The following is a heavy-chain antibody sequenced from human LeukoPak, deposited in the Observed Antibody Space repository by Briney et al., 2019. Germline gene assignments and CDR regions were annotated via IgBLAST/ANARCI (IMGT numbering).Heavy chain of an antibody. CDR2: ISSSSSYI. Sequence: GGSLRLSCAASGFTFSSYSMYWVRQAPAKGLEWVSSISSSSSYIYYADSVKGRFTISRDNAKNSLYLQMNSLRAEDTAVYYCARLGNSGYDVDYWGQGTLVTVSS. J-gene: IGHJ4*02. CDR3: ARLGNSGYDVDY. D-gene: IGHD5-12*01. V-gene: IGHV3-21*01. CDR1: GFTFSSYS.